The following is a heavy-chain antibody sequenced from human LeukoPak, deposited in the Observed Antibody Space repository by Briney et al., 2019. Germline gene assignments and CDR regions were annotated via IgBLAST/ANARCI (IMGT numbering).Heavy chain of an antibody. CDR2: IYSSGST. V-gene: IGHV4-30-4*01. D-gene: IGHD1-7*01. CDR3: ARRRTGTYFFDY. Sequence: SETLSLTCTVSGGSISIGNYYWSWIRQPPGKGLEWIGYIYSSGSTYYNPSLKSRVTISVDTSKNQFSLKLSSVAAADTAVYYCARRRTGTYFFDYWGQGTLVTVSS. CDR1: GGSISIGNYY. J-gene: IGHJ4*02.